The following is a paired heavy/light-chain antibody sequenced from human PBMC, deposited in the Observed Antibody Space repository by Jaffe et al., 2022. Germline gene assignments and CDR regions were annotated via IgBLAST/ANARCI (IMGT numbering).Heavy chain of an antibody. CDR3: ASFQVWVPAAMPESNYFDY. CDR1: GFTFSSYG. D-gene: IGHD2-2*01. CDR2: IRYDGSNK. J-gene: IGHJ4*02. Sequence: QVQLVESGGGVVQPGGSLRLSCAASGFTFSSYGMHWVRQAPGKGLEWVAFIRYDGSNKYYADSVKGRFTISRDNSKNTLYLQMNSLRAEDTAVYYCASFQVWVPAAMPESNYFDYWGQGTLVTVSS. V-gene: IGHV3-30*02.
Light chain of an antibody. V-gene: IGLV3-25*03. CDR2: KDS. Sequence: SYELTQPPSVSVSPGQTARITCSGDALPKQYAYWYQQKPGQAPVLVIYKDSERPSGIPERFSGSSSGTTVTLTISGVQAEDEADYYCQSADSSGTVWVFGGGTKLTVL. J-gene: IGLJ3*02. CDR1: ALPKQY. CDR3: QSADSSGTVWV.